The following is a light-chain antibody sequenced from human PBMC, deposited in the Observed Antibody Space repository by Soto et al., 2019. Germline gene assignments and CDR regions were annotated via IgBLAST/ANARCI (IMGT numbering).Light chain of an antibody. V-gene: IGKV3-11*01. CDR2: GAS. CDR3: QQRRNRLT. CDR1: QSVSSY. J-gene: IGKJ4*01. Sequence: EIVLTQSPATLSLSPGERATLSCRASQSVSSYLAWYQQKPGQAPRLLIYGASNRATGIPARFSGSGSGTDFTLTIRGLESEDCAVYYYQQRRNRLTFGGGTKVEIK.